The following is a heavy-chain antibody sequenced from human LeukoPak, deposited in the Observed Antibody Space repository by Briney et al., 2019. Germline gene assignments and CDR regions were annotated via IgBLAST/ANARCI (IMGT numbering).Heavy chain of an antibody. J-gene: IGHJ6*03. CDR3: ARVPYYDILTGYYYYMDV. CDR2: ISSNGGST. V-gene: IGHV3-64*01. Sequence: GGSLRLSCAASGFTFSSYAMHWVRQAPGKGLEYVSAISSNGGSTYYANSVKGRFTISRDNSKNTLYLQMGSLRAEDMAVYYCARVPYYDILTGYYYYMDVWGKGTTVTVSS. CDR1: GFTFSSYA. D-gene: IGHD3-9*01.